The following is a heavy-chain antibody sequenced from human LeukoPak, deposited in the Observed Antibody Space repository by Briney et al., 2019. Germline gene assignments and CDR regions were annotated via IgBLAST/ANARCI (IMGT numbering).Heavy chain of an antibody. J-gene: IGHJ4*02. V-gene: IGHV3-23*01. D-gene: IGHD3-3*01. CDR3: AKGNYDFWSGYLY. CDR2: ISGSGGST. Sequence: PGGSLRLSCAASGFTFSSYPMSWVRQAPGKGLEWVSAISGSGGSTYYADSVKGWFTISRDNSKNTLYLQMNSLRAEDTAVYYCAKGNYDFWSGYLYWGQGTLVTVSS. CDR1: GFTFSSYP.